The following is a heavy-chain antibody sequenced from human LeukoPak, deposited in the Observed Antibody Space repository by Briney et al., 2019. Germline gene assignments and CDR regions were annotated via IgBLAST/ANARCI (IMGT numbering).Heavy chain of an antibody. Sequence: PSDTLSLTCAVSGYPISSSNYWAWIRQPPGKGLEWIGHIYYSGSIYYNPSLKSRVTMSVDTSKNQFSLKLSSVTAVDTAVYYCARKATTGPTKAAFDIWGQGTMVTVSS. CDR1: GYPISSSNY. CDR2: IYYSGSI. D-gene: IGHD4-17*01. CDR3: ARKATTGPTKAAFDI. V-gene: IGHV4-28*05. J-gene: IGHJ3*02.